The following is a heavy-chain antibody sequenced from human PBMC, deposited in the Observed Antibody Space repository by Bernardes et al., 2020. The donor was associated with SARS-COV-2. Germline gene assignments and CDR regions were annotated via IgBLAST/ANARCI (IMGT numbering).Heavy chain of an antibody. V-gene: IGHV3-33*08. J-gene: IGHJ4*02. CDR1: GFTFSSYW. CDR2: IWYDGSNK. D-gene: IGHD3-3*01. CDR3: ARDDYDFWSGYYTFDY. Sequence: GGSLRLSCAASGFTFSSYWMSWVRQAPGKGLEWLAVIWYDGSNKYYADSVKGRFTISRDNSKNTLYLQMNSLRAEDTAVYYCARDDYDFWSGYYTFDYWGQGTLVTVSS.